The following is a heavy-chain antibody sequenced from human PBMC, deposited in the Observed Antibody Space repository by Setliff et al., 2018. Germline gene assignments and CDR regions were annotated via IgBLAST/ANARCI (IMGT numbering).Heavy chain of an antibody. J-gene: IGHJ4*02. CDR1: GFSFSDSA. CDR3: ARGEKYYSDSSGYSLDF. D-gene: IGHD3-22*01. CDR2: IRSKANSYAT. Sequence: GGSLRLSCAASGFSFSDSAMHWVRQASGKGLEWIGRIRSKANSYATAYAASVKGRFTISRDNSRDTVFLQMNNVRTEDTALYYCARGEKYYSDSSGYSLDFWGQGTLVTVSS. V-gene: IGHV3-73*01.